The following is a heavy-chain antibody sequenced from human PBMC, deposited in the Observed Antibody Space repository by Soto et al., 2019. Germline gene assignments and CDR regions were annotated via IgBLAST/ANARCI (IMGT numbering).Heavy chain of an antibody. CDR2: TYYRSKWYN. D-gene: IGHD3-10*01. Sequence: PSPTLSLTCAISGDSVSSNSAAWNWIRQSPSRGLEWLGRTYYRSKWYNDYAVSVKSRITINPDTSKNQFSLQLNSVTPEDTAVYYCARAYYYGSGSPPRFDPWGQGTLVTVYS. CDR1: GDSVSSNSAA. V-gene: IGHV6-1*01. CDR3: ARAYYYGSGSPPRFDP. J-gene: IGHJ5*02.